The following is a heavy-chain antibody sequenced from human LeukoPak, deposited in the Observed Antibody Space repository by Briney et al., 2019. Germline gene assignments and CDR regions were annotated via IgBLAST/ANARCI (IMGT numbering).Heavy chain of an antibody. V-gene: IGHV3-21*01. CDR2: ISSSSSYI. CDR1: GFTFSSYS. CDR3: ARDPLYGDYYYYGMDV. D-gene: IGHD4-17*01. J-gene: IGHJ6*02. Sequence: GGSLRLSCAASGFTFSSYSMNWVRQAPGKGLEWVSSISSSSSYIYYADSVKGRFTISRDNAKNSLYLQMNSLRAEDTAVYYCARDPLYGDYYYYGMDVWGQGTTVTVSS.